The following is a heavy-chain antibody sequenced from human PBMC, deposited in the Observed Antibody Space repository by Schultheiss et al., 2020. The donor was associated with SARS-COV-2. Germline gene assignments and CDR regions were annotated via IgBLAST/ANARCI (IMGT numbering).Heavy chain of an antibody. CDR3: ARTYGVIDY. V-gene: IGHV4-34*01. D-gene: IGHD3-3*01. CDR1: GGSISSYY. Sequence: SQTLSLTCTVSGGSISSYYWSWIRQPPGKGLEWIGEINHSGSTNYNPSLKSRVTISVDTSKNQFSLKLSSVTAADTAVYYCARTYGVIDYWGQGTLVTVSS. J-gene: IGHJ4*02. CDR2: INHSGST.